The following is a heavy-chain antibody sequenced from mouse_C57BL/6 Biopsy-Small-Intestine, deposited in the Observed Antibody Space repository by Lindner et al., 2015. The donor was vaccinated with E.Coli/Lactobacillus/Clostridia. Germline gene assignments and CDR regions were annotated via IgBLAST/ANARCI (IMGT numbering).Heavy chain of an antibody. CDR3: ARDHPQEDSDVYRERARIDH. V-gene: IGHV1-84*02. Sequence: SVKVSCKSSGYSFNNYDMSWVRQAPGQGLEWMGRISGSNGITKYAQKFQDRVTMTTDTSTNTVYMELRSLRSDDTAIYFCARDHPQEDSDVYRERARIDHWGQGTPVTVSS. D-gene: IGHD2-3*01. CDR2: ISGSNGIT. J-gene: IGHJ4*01. CDR1: GYSFNNYD.